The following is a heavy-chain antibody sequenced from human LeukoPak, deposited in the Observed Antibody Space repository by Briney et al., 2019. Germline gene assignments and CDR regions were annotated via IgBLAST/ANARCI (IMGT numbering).Heavy chain of an antibody. CDR3: ARSNSGWDAFDV. CDR2: INAGNGNT. J-gene: IGHJ3*01. Sequence: ASVKVSCKASGYTFTSYAMHWVRQAPGQRLEGMGWINAGNGNTKYSQRFQGRVTITRDTSASTAYMELSSLRSEDTAVYYFARSNSGWDAFDVWGQGTMVTVSS. V-gene: IGHV1-3*01. D-gene: IGHD6-19*01. CDR1: GYTFTSYA.